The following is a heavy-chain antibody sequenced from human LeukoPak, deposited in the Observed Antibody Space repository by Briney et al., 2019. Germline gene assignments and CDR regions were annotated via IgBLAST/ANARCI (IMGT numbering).Heavy chain of an antibody. J-gene: IGHJ5*02. CDR3: TTDEGVVIIGQNWFDP. V-gene: IGHV3-15*07. D-gene: IGHD3-3*01. CDR2: IKSKTDGGTT. Sequence: GGSLRLSCAASGFTFSNAWMNWVRQAPGKGLEWVGRIKSKTDGGTTDYAAPVKGRFTISRDDSKNTLYLQMNSLKTEDTAAYYCTTDEGVVIIGQNWFDPWGQGTLVTVSS. CDR1: GFTFSNAW.